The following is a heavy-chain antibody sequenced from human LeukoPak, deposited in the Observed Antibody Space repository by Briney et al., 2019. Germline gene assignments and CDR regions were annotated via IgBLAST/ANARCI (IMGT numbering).Heavy chain of an antibody. D-gene: IGHD4/OR15-4a*01. CDR1: GFTFSSYS. V-gene: IGHV3-21*01. CDR2: ISGSSSYI. Sequence: GGSLRLSCAASGFTFSSYSMNWVRQAPGKGLEWVSSISGSSSYIYYADSVKGRFTISRDNAKNSVYLQMNSLRAEDTAVYYCARSLGGTMRNAFDIWGQGTMVTVSS. CDR3: ARSLGGTMRNAFDI. J-gene: IGHJ3*02.